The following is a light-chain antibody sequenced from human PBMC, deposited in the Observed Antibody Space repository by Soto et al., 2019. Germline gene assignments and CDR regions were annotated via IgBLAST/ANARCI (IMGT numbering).Light chain of an antibody. CDR1: SSDIGAGYD. CDR2: ANA. V-gene: IGLV1-40*01. J-gene: IGLJ1*01. Sequence: VLTQPPSVSEAPGQRVTISCTGTSSDIGAGYDVHWYQQVPGAAPKLLIYANAIRPSGVPDRFSASKSGTSASLAITGLRAEDEADYYCQSYDSSLTTYVFGTGTKVTVL. CDR3: QSYDSSLTTYV.